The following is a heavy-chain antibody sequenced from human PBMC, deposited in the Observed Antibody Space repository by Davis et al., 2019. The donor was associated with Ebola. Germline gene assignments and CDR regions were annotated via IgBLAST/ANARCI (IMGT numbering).Heavy chain of an antibody. Sequence: ASVKVSCKASASSFLRYGISWVRQAPGQGLAWMGWLDPNTGGTNYAQKFQGRVAMTRDTSISTAYMELSSLRSDDTAVYYCARDPGGTYYREYFDSWGQGTLLTVSS. CDR1: ASSFLRYG. J-gene: IGHJ4*02. D-gene: IGHD3-10*01. V-gene: IGHV1-2*02. CDR2: LDPNTGGT. CDR3: ARDPGGTYYREYFDS.